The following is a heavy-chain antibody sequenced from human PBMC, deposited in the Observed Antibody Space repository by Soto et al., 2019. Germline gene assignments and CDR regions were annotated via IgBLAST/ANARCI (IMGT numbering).Heavy chain of an antibody. D-gene: IGHD2-8*02. CDR2: IVSDGSAI. Sequence: RGSLRLSCAVSGLPFSFYGFHWVRQSPGKGLEWLGVIVSDGSAIYHADSLEGRFFISRDNSKDILYLQMNSLRVEDTAVYYCASDDAVPNANCSEMWAQRTQVIVSA. J-gene: IGHJ1*01. V-gene: IGHV3-33*01. CDR1: GLPFSFYG. CDR3: ASDDAVPNANCSEM.